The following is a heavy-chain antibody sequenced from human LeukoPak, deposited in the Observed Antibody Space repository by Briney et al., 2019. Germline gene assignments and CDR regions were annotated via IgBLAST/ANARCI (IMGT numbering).Heavy chain of an antibody. V-gene: IGHV4-59*01. D-gene: IGHD4-17*01. CDR2: IYYSGSA. CDR3: ARLRATVTTRQHYYYYGMDV. J-gene: IGHJ6*02. Sequence: PSETLSLTCTVSGGSISDYSWSWIRQPPGKGLEWIGNIYYSGSANHNPSLKSRVTISRDTSKNQFSLKLTSVTTADTAVYYCARLRATVTTRQHYYYYGMDVWGQGTTVTVSS. CDR1: GGSISDYS.